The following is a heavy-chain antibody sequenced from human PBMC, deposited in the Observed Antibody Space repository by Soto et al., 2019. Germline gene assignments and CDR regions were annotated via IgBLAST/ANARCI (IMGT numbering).Heavy chain of an antibody. D-gene: IGHD2-2*02. CDR1: GFTFSSYA. CDR2: ISYDGSNK. J-gene: IGHJ6*02. V-gene: IGHV3-30-3*01. CDR3: ARDREDIVVVPAAIRVSYHYGMDV. Sequence: GGSLRLSCAASGFTFSSYAMHWVRQAPGKGLEWVAVISYDGSNKYYADSVKGRFTISRDNSKNTLYLQMNSLRAEDTAVYYCARDREDIVVVPAAIRVSYHYGMDVWGQGTTVTVSS.